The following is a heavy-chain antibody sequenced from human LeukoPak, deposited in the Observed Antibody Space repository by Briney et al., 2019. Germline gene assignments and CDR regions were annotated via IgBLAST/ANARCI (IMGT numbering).Heavy chain of an antibody. V-gene: IGHV3-23*05. Sequence: GGTLRLSCAASGFTLGNYGMTWVRQAPEKGLEWVSSVSISGENTYYADSVKGRFTISRDNSKDTLYLLMSSLRADDTAVYYCARGRGRNPSGYYYYMDVWGKGTTVTISS. CDR1: GFTLGNYG. CDR3: ARGRGRNPSGYYYYMDV. D-gene: IGHD2-15*01. CDR2: VSISGENT. J-gene: IGHJ6*03.